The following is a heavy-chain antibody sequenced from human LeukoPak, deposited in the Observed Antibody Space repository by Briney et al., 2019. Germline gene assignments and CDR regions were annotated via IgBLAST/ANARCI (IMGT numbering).Heavy chain of an antibody. J-gene: IGHJ6*03. Sequence: PSETLSLTCTVSGGSISSYYWSWIRQPPGKGLEWIGYIYYSGSTNYNPSLKSRVTISVDTSKNQFSLKLSSVIAADTAVYYCARTTEGYCSSASCFGFPYSYYMDVWGKGTTVTISS. CDR3: ARTTEGYCSSASCFGFPYSYYMDV. CDR1: GGSISSYY. D-gene: IGHD2-2*01. V-gene: IGHV4-59*01. CDR2: IYYSGST.